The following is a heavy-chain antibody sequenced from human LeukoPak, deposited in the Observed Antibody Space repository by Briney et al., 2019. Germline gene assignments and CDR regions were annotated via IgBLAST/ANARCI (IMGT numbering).Heavy chain of an antibody. J-gene: IGHJ4*02. CDR3: AKDDAGGLRFLEWLLIT. Sequence: GGSLRLSCAASGFTFSDYYMSWIRQAPGKGLEWVSAISGSGGSTYYADSVKGRFTISRDNSKNTLYLQMNSLRAEDTAVYYCAKDDAGGLRFLEWLLITWGQGTLVTVSS. D-gene: IGHD3-3*01. CDR1: GFTFSDYY. CDR2: ISGSGGST. V-gene: IGHV3-23*01.